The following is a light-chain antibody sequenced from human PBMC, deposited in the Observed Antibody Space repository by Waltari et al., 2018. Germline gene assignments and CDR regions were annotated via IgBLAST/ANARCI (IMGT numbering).Light chain of an antibody. Sequence: DIQMIQSPSSLSASVGDRVTITCRASQTINNWLAWYQQKPGKAPKLLIYKASTLESGVPSRFSGSGSGTEFTLTISSLQPGDFATYYCQQFSSFPWTFGHGTKVEIK. CDR2: KAS. CDR1: QTINNW. CDR3: QQFSSFPWT. V-gene: IGKV1-5*03. J-gene: IGKJ1*01.